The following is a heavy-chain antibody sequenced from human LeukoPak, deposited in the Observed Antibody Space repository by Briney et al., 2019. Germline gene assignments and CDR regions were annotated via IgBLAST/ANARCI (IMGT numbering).Heavy chain of an antibody. CDR2: ISPDSGYI. V-gene: IGHV3-21*01. CDR3: APFSAVTHYYFDY. CDR1: GFTFSSHS. D-gene: IGHD6-13*01. J-gene: IGHJ4*02. Sequence: GGSLRLSCAASGFTFSSHSLMWVRQAPGKGLEWVSSISPDSGYIYYADSVKGRFTISRDNAENPLFLQMSSLGAEDTAVYYCAPFSAVTHYYFDYWGQGTLVTVSS.